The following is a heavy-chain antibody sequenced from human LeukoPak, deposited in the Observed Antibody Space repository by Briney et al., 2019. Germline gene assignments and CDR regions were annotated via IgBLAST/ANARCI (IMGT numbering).Heavy chain of an antibody. V-gene: IGHV3-21*04. CDR1: GFTFSSYS. D-gene: IGHD2-8*01. J-gene: IGHJ4*01. Sequence: GGSLRLSCAASGFTFSSYSMNWVRQAPGKGLEWVSSISSSSSYIYYADSVKGRFTISRDNAENSLYLQMNSLRPDDTALYYCSTDPRLLIYWGHGTLVTVSS. CDR2: ISSSSSYI. CDR3: STDPRLLIY.